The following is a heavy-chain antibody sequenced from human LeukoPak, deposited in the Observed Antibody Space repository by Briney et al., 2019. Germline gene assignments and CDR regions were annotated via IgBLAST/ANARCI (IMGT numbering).Heavy chain of an antibody. J-gene: IGHJ5*02. D-gene: IGHD2-15*01. CDR2: INPNSGGT. CDR1: GYTFTGYY. Sequence: ASVKVSCKASGYTFTGYYMHWVRQAPGQGLEWMGWINPNSGGTNYAQKFKGRVTMTRDTSISTAYMELSRLRSDDTAVYYCARDQDCSGGSCSSWFDPWGQGTLVTVSS. CDR3: ARDQDCSGGSCSSWFDP. V-gene: IGHV1-2*02.